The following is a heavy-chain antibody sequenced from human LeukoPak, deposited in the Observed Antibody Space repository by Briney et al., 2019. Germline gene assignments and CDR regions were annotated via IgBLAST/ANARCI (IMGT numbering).Heavy chain of an antibody. D-gene: IGHD3-16*02. CDR3: ARRDDYVWGSYPNYFDY. CDR2: ISSSSSTI. V-gene: IGHV3-48*01. Sequence: GGSLRLSCAASGCTFSSYSMNWVRQAPGKGLEWVSYISSSSSTIYYADSVKGRFTISRDNAKNSLYLQMNSLRAEDTAVYYCARRDDYVWGSYPNYFDYWGQGTLVTVSS. CDR1: GCTFSSYS. J-gene: IGHJ4*02.